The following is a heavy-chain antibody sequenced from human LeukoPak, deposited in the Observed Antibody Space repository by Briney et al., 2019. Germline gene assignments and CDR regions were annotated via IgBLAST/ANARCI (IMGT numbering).Heavy chain of an antibody. D-gene: IGHD1-7*01. J-gene: IGHJ5*02. CDR3: ARLDGTTGFDP. Sequence: PSETLSLTCTVSGGSISSSSYYWGWIRQPPGKGLEWIGSIYYSGSTYYNPSLKSRVTISVDTSKNQFSLKLSSVTAADTAVHYCARLDGTTGFDPWGQGTLVTVSS. V-gene: IGHV4-39*01. CDR2: IYYSGST. CDR1: GGSISSSSYY.